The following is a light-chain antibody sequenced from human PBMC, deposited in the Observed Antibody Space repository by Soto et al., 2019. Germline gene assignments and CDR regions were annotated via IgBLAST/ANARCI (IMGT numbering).Light chain of an antibody. CDR2: SND. J-gene: IGLJ2*01. V-gene: IGLV1-44*01. CDR3: EAWDDSRYGAV. CDR1: SSNIGTNT. Sequence: QSVLTQPPSASGTPGQGVTISCSGSSSNIGTNTVNWYKQLPGTAPKLLIYSNDLRPSGVPDRFSGSNSGTSASLAISGLQSEDEADYYCEAWDDSRYGAVFGGGTKVTVL.